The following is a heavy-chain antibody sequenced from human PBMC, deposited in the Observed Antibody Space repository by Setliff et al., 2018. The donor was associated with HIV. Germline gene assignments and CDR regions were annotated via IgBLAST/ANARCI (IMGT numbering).Heavy chain of an antibody. V-gene: IGHV1-8*02. CDR3: ARGGGGYYYVGAVDI. CDR2: IGTNSGNT. J-gene: IGHJ3*02. Sequence: GASVKVSCKASGYTFTTYGITWVRQAPGQGLEWMGWIGTNSGNTGYAQKFQGRVTMTGNTSISTAYMELSSLRSEDTAVYYCARGGGGYYYVGAVDIWGQGTVVTVSS. D-gene: IGHD3-22*01. CDR1: GYTFTTYG.